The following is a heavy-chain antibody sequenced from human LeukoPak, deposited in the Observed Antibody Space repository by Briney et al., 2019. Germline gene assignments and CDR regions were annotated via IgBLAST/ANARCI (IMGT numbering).Heavy chain of an antibody. CDR1: GGSISSSSYY. CDR3: ARDGDGLPLDY. V-gene: IGHV4-39*07. J-gene: IGHJ4*02. Sequence: SETLSLTCTVSGGSISSSSYYWGWIRQPPGKGLERIGSIYYSGSTYYNPSLKSRVTISVDTSKNQFSLKLSSVTAADTAVYYCARDGDGLPLDYWGQGTLVTVSS. D-gene: IGHD5-24*01. CDR2: IYYSGST.